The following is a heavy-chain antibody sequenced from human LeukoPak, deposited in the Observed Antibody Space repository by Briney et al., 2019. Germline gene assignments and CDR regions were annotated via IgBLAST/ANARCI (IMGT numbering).Heavy chain of an antibody. CDR3: AARMATFDY. V-gene: IGHV4-34*01. CDR2: INHSGST. J-gene: IGHJ4*02. D-gene: IGHD5-24*01. Sequence: SETLSLTCAVYGGSFSGYYWSWIRQPPGKGLEWIGEINHSGSQPPGKGLEWIGEINHSGSTNYNPSLKSRVTISVDTSKNQFSLKLSSVTAADTVVYYCAARMATFDYWGQGTLVTVSS. CDR1: GGSFSGYY.